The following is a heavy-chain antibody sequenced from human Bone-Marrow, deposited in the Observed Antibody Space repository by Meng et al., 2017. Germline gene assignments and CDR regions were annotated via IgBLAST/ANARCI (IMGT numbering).Heavy chain of an antibody. CDR1: GFTFSSYA. Sequence: GGSLRLSCAASGFTFSSYALHWVRQAPGKGLEWVAIISYDGSNKYFADSVMGPFTISRDNSKNTLYLQMDSLRAEDTAVYYCAGDSIVGATDAFDIWGQGTMVTVSS. CDR2: ISYDGSNK. D-gene: IGHD1-26*01. J-gene: IGHJ3*02. CDR3: AGDSIVGATDAFDI. V-gene: IGHV3-30*07.